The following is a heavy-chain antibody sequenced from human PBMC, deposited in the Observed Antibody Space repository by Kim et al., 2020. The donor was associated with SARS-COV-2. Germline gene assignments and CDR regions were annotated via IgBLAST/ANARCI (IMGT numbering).Heavy chain of an antibody. CDR3: ARHAIGESLNWFDP. CDR1: GGSISYSY. Sequence: SETLSLTCTVSGGSISYSYWSWIRQPPGKGLEWIGYIYYSGSTKYNPSFKSRVTISVDTSKNQFSLKLSSVTAADTAVDYCARHAIGESLNWFDPWGQGT. D-gene: IGHD3-10*01. CDR2: IYYSGST. V-gene: IGHV4-59*08. J-gene: IGHJ5*02.